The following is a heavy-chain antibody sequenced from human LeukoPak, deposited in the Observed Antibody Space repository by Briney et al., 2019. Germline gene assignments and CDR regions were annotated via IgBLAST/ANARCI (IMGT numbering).Heavy chain of an antibody. D-gene: IGHD6-19*01. CDR1: GFTFSSYG. Sequence: GGSLRLSCAASGFTFSSYGMSWVRQAPGKGLEWVSGISWNSGSIGYADSVKGRFTISRDNAKNSLYLQMNSLRAEDTALYYCAKDRGHIAVAKDYWGQGTLVTVSS. J-gene: IGHJ4*02. CDR3: AKDRGHIAVAKDY. V-gene: IGHV3-9*01. CDR2: ISWNSGSI.